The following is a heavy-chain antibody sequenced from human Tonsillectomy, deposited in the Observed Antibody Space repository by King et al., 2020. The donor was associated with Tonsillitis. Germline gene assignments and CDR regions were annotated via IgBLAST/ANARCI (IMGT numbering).Heavy chain of an antibody. Sequence: VQLVESGGGVVQPGRSLRLSCAASGFTFSSYGMHWVRQAPGRGLEWVTVISYDGSNKYYADSVKGRFTISRDNTKNTLYLQMNSLRAADTAVYYCAKDALTKVRGGYWSLDLWGRGTLVTVSS. CDR1: GFTFSSYG. D-gene: IGHD3-10*01. CDR3: AKDALTKVRGGYWSLDL. CDR2: ISYDGSNK. V-gene: IGHV3-30*18. J-gene: IGHJ2*01.